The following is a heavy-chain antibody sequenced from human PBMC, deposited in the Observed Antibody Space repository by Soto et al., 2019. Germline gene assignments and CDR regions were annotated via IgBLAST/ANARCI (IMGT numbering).Heavy chain of an antibody. CDR2: IYHTGST. V-gene: IGHV4-59*01. J-gene: IGHJ4*02. Sequence: SETRSLTCPVSGSSIISYYWTWIRQSPGKGLEWIGYIYHTGSTSYNPSLKSRVTISFDTSKNQFSLKLSSVTAADTAVYYCARGTNRNYHYWGQGTQVTVSS. CDR1: GSSIISYY. D-gene: IGHD1-7*01. CDR3: ARGTNRNYHY.